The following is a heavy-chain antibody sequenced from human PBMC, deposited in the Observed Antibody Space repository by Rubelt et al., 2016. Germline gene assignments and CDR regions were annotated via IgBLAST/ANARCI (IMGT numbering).Heavy chain of an antibody. V-gene: IGHV3-23*04. Sequence: VQLVESGGGVVQPEKSLRLSCAASGFTFSNYGMYWARQAPGKGLEWVSAISGSGGNTYYAGSVKGRFTISKDNSKNTLYLQMNSRRVEDTALYYCAKDSRSICSGENCYQDLDYWGQGTLVTVSS. CDR3: AKDSRSICSGENCYQDLDY. D-gene: IGHD2-15*01. CDR2: ISGSGGNT. J-gene: IGHJ4*02. CDR1: GFTFSNYG.